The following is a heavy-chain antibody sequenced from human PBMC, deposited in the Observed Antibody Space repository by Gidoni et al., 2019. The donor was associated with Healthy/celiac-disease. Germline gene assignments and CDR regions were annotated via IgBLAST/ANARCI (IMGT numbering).Heavy chain of an antibody. V-gene: IGHV3-74*01. CDR2: INSDGSST. D-gene: IGHD3-22*01. J-gene: IGHJ1*01. CDR3: ARSFYFSVVDEH. Sequence: EVQLVESGGGLVQPGGSLRLSCAASGFTFSSYWMHWVRQAPGKGLVWVSRINSDGSSTSYADSVKGRFTISRDNAKNTLYLQMNSLRAEDTAVYYCARSFYFSVVDEHWGQGTLVTVSS. CDR1: GFTFSSYW.